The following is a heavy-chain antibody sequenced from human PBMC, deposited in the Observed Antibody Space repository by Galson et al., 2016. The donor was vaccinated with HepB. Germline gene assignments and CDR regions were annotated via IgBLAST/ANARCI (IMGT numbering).Heavy chain of an antibody. V-gene: IGHV3-23*01. Sequence: SLRLSCAASGFTFSSYSMAWVRQAPGKGLEXVSTISFSGDHTYYADSVKGRFTISRDNSKNTLFLEMSNLRTEDTAVFYCAKNPGNGWFDPWGQGTLVTVSS. D-gene: IGHD1-14*01. CDR3: AKNPGNGWFDP. CDR1: GFTFSSYS. J-gene: IGHJ5*02. CDR2: ISFSGDHT.